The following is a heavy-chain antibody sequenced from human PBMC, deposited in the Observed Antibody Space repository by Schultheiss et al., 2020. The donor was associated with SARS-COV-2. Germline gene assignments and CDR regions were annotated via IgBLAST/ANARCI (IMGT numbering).Heavy chain of an antibody. V-gene: IGHV3-66*01. CDR2: IYSGGST. D-gene: IGHD2-21*02. Sequence: GGSLRLSCAASGFTVSSNYMSWVRQAPGKGLEWVSVIYSGGSTYYADSVKGRFTISRDNAKNSLYLQMNSLRAEDTAVYYCARERAYCGGDCWVGYYYYYGMDVWGQGTTVTVSS. CDR3: ARERAYCGGDCWVGYYYYYGMDV. CDR1: GFTVSSNY. J-gene: IGHJ6*02.